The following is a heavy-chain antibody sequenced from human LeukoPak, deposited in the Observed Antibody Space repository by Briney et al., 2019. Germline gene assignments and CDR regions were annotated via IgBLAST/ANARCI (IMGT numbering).Heavy chain of an antibody. D-gene: IGHD5-24*01. CDR2: TFPGHSYS. CDR1: GYNFTPYW. V-gene: IGHV5-51*01. CDR3: AREGRDGFRVIDY. J-gene: IGHJ4*02. Sequence: GESLKISCKGSGYNFTPYWIVWVRQMPGKGLEWMGMTFPGHSYSSYSPSFQGRVTMSVDKSITTAYLQWSSLKASDTAMYYCAREGRDGFRVIDYRGQGTLVTVSS.